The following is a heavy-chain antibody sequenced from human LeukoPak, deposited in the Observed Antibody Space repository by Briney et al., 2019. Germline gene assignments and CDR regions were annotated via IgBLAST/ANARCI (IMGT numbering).Heavy chain of an antibody. CDR1: GYTFTGYY. CDR3: ARLSYYYDSSGYYPFDY. Sequence: ASVKVSCKASGYTFTGYYMHWVRQAPGQGLEWMGIINPSGGSTSYAQKFQGRVTMTRDMSTSTVYMELSSLRSEDTAVYYCARLSYYYDSSGYYPFDYWGQGTLVTVSS. V-gene: IGHV1-46*01. CDR2: INPSGGST. D-gene: IGHD3-22*01. J-gene: IGHJ4*02.